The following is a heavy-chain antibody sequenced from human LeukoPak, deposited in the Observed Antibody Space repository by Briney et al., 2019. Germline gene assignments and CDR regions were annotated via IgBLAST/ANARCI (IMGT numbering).Heavy chain of an antibody. CDR1: GFTSSSYA. V-gene: IGHV3-30-3*01. CDR3: ARDLVVATIGTVGYFDY. CDR2: ISYDGSNK. Sequence: GGSLRLSCAASGFTSSSYAMHWVRQAPGKGLEWVAVISYDGSNKYYADSVKGRFTISRDNSKNTLYLQMNSLRAEDTAVYYCARDLVVATIGTVGYFDYWGQGTLVTVSS. D-gene: IGHD5-12*01. J-gene: IGHJ4*02.